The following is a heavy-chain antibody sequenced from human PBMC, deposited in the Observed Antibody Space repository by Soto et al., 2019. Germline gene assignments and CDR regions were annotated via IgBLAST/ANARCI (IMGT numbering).Heavy chain of an antibody. CDR3: ARQTCTSNSCYIYYYYMDV. CDR1: GGSISSSSYY. CDR2: IYYSGST. V-gene: IGHV4-39*01. J-gene: IGHJ6*03. Sequence: SETLSLTCTVSGGSISSSSYYWGWIRQPPGKGLEWIGSIYYSGSTYYNPSLKSRVTISVDTSKSQFSLKLSSVTAADTAVYYCARQTCTSNSCYIYYYYMDVWGKGTTVPVSS. D-gene: IGHD2-2*02.